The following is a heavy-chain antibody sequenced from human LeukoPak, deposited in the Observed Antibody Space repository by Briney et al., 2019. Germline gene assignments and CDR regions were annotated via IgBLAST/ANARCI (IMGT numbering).Heavy chain of an antibody. CDR3: AKDGNSYYYGSGSYFFSY. Sequence: PGGSVRLFCAPSGFTFDDYAIHWVRPARGKGLEGVAGVSWKSGSIGYAHSVKGRLNISRDNAKHSLYLQMNSLRAEDTALYCCAKDGNSYYYGSGSYFFSYWGQGTLVTVSS. J-gene: IGHJ4*02. CDR1: GFTFDDYA. CDR2: VSWKSGSI. V-gene: IGHV3-9*01. D-gene: IGHD3-10*01.